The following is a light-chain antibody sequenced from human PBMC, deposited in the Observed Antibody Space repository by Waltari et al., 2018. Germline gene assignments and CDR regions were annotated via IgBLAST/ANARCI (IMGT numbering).Light chain of an antibody. V-gene: IGKV1-5*03. CDR2: EAS. CDR3: QHYNSYPWT. CDR1: QSISSW. J-gene: IGKJ1*01. Sequence: DIQMTQSPSTLSASVGDRVTITCRASQSISSWLAWYQQKPGKAPKLLMYEASSLESGVPSRFSGSGSGTEFTLTISSLQPDYFATYYCQHYNSYPWTFGQGTKVDIK.